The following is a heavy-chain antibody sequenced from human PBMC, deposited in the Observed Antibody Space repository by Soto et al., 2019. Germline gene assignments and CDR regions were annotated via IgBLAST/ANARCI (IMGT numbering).Heavy chain of an antibody. D-gene: IGHD3-22*01. CDR2: ISPKSGGT. CDR1: GYTFSDYY. CDR3: TRNAFYYNSSGYQDGFDI. J-gene: IGHJ3*02. Sequence: ASVKVSCKASGYTFSDYYVHWVRQAPGQGLEWMGWISPKSGGTNYAQKFQGRVTMTRDTSIFTAYMELSRLRSDDTAVYYCTRNAFYYNSSGYQDGFDIWGQGTLVTVSS. V-gene: IGHV1-2*02.